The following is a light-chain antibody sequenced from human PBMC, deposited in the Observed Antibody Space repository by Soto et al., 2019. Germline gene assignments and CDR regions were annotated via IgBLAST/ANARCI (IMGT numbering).Light chain of an antibody. Sequence: QSALTQPPSASGSPGQSVTISCTGTSSDVGGYNYVSWYQQHPGKAPKLMIYEVSKRPSGVPDRFSGSKSGNTASLTVSGRQAEDEADYYCCSYAGSNNFRVFGSGTKLTVL. V-gene: IGLV2-8*01. CDR2: EVS. CDR3: CSYAGSNNFRV. J-gene: IGLJ1*01. CDR1: SSDVGGYNY.